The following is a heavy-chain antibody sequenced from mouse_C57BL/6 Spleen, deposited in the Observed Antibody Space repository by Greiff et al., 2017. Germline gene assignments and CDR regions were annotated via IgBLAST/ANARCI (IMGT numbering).Heavy chain of an antibody. CDR1: GYSFTGYY. Sequence: EVQLQQSGPELVKPGASVKISCKASGYSFTGYYMNWVKQSPEKSLEWIGEINPSTGGTTYNQKFKAKATLTVDKSSSTAYMQLKSLTSEDSAVYYCARKITTVVAPFDYWGQGTTLTVSS. D-gene: IGHD1-1*01. J-gene: IGHJ2*01. CDR2: INPSTGGT. V-gene: IGHV1-42*01. CDR3: ARKITTVVAPFDY.